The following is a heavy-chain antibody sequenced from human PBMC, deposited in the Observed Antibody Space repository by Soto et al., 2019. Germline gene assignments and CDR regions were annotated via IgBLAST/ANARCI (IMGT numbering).Heavy chain of an antibody. CDR3: AKLFLWFGESRGRCFDL. V-gene: IGHV4-34*01. CDR2: INHSGST. D-gene: IGHD3-10*01. Sequence: PSETLSLTCAVYGGSFSGYYWSWIRQPPGKGLEWIGEINHSGSTNYNPSLKSRVTISVDTSKNQFSLKLSSVTAADTAVYYCAKLFLWFGESRGRCFDLWGQGTLVTVSS. J-gene: IGHJ5*02. CDR1: GGSFSGYY.